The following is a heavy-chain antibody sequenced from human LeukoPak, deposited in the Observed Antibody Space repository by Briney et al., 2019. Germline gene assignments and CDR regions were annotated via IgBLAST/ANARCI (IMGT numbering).Heavy chain of an antibody. V-gene: IGHV3-48*04. CDR2: ISSSGTPI. J-gene: IGHJ5*01. D-gene: IGHD2-21*01. Sequence: GGSLRLSCAASGFTFSSYGMHWVRQAPGKGLEWVSDISSSGTPINYADSVKGRFTISRDNAKNSLFLQMNSLRAEDTAVYYCAREKTAWGGDWYDSWGQGTLVTVSS. CDR3: AREKTAWGGDWYDS. CDR1: GFTFSSYG.